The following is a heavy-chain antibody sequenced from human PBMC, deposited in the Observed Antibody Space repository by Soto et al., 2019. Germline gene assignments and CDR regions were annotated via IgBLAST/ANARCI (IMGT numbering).Heavy chain of an antibody. CDR2: IRSKGSGGTS. D-gene: IGHD3-10*01. J-gene: IGHJ3*01. CDR3: TRDQPITP. Sequence: GSLRLSCTASGFTFGDYAMSWVRQAPGKGLEWVGFIRSKGSGGTSEYAASVKGRFTFSRDDSKSIAYLQMNSLKIEDTAMYYCTRDQPITPWGQGTMVTVSS. CDR1: GFTFGDYA. V-gene: IGHV3-49*04.